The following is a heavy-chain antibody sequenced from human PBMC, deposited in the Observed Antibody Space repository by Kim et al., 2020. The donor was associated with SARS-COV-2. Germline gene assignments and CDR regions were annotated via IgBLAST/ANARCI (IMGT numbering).Heavy chain of an antibody. J-gene: IGHJ4*02. V-gene: IGHV3-30*18. Sequence: GGSLRLSCAASGFTFSSYGMHWVRQAPGKGLEWVAVISYDGSNKYYADSVKGRFTISRDNSKNTLYLQMNSLRAEDTAVYYCAKDRFEALGYAYYFDYWGQGTLVTVSS. CDR1: GFTFSSYG. D-gene: IGHD5-18*01. CDR2: ISYDGSNK. CDR3: AKDRFEALGYAYYFDY.